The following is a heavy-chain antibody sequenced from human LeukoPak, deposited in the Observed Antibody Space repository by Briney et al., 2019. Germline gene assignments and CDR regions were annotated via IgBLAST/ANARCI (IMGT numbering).Heavy chain of an antibody. CDR2: ISYDGSNK. CDR3: AREVLRYFDWLLWGYFDY. J-gene: IGHJ4*02. Sequence: PGGSLRLSCAASGFTFSSYGMHWVRQAPGKGLEWVAVISYDGSNKYYADSVKGRFTISRDNSKNTLYLQMNSLRAEDTAVYYCAREVLRYFDWLLWGYFDYWGQGTLVTVSS. D-gene: IGHD3-9*01. V-gene: IGHV3-30*03. CDR1: GFTFSSYG.